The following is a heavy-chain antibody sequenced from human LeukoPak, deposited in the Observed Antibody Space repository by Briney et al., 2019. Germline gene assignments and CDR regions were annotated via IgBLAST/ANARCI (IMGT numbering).Heavy chain of an antibody. J-gene: IGHJ4*02. Sequence: GGSLRLSCSASGFTFSRHAVNWVRQAPGKGLEWVAVISYDGSNKYADSVKGRFTISRDNSKNTLYLQMNSLRAEDTAVYYCARRRWLQPGDYWGQGTLVTVSS. CDR1: GFTFSRHA. V-gene: IGHV3-30*04. CDR3: ARRRWLQPGDY. CDR2: ISYDGSNK. D-gene: IGHD5-24*01.